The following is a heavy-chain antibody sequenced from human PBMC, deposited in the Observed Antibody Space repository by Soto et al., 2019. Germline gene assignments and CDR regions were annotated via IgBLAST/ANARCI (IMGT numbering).Heavy chain of an antibody. Sequence: GGSLRLSCAASGFTLSGSAMHWVRQASGKGLEWVGRIRSKANSYATAYAASVKGRFTISRDDSKNTAYLRMNSLKTEDTAVYYCTTKTPGIAVAGTRFDYWGQGTLVTVSS. CDR1: GFTLSGSA. J-gene: IGHJ4*02. V-gene: IGHV3-73*01. CDR3: TTKTPGIAVAGTRFDY. CDR2: IRSKANSYAT. D-gene: IGHD6-19*01.